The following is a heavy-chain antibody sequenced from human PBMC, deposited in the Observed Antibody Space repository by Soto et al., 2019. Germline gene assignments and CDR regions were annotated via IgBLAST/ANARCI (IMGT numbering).Heavy chain of an antibody. Sequence: GASVKVSCKASGGTFSSYTISWVRQTPGQGLEWMGRFIPILGIANYAQKFQGRVTITADKSTSTAYMELSSLRSEDTAVYYCARGGGKVSIFGVVHDDRRAYYKMDPWGKRIRVRVSS. V-gene: IGHV1-69*02. CDR3: ARGGGKVSIFGVVHDDRRAYYKMDP. J-gene: IGHJ6*03. CDR1: GGTFSSYT. D-gene: IGHD3-3*01. CDR2: FIPILGIA.